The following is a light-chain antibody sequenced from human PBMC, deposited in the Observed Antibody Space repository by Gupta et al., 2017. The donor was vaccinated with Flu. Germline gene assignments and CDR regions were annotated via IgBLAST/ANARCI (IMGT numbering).Light chain of an antibody. V-gene: IGKV3-15*01. CDR1: QGVSGN. Sequence: PASLSVSPGERATLSCRANQGVSGNLTWYQQKPGQAPRLLMYGASARANGIPARFSGSGSGTEFTLTISSLQSGDFAVYYCLQDDTWPPAFGQGTKVEMK. CDR3: LQDDTWPPA. J-gene: IGKJ1*01. CDR2: GAS.